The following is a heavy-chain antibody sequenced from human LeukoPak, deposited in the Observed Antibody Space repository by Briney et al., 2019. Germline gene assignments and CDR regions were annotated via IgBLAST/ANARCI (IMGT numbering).Heavy chain of an antibody. CDR2: ISSDGGST. J-gene: IGHJ4*02. V-gene: IGHV3-64*02. D-gene: IGHD1-26*01. CDR3: ARSNNIVGATYFDY. CDR1: GFTFSNYA. Sequence: GGSLRLSCAASGFTFSNYAMHWVRQAPGKGLEYISSISSDGGSTYYADSVKGRFTISRDNSKNTLYLRMGRLRAEDMAVYYCARSNNIVGATYFDYWGQGTLVTVSS.